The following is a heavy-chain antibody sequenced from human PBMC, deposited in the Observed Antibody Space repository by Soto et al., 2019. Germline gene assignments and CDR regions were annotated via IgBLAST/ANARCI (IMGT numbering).Heavy chain of an antibody. J-gene: IGHJ4*02. D-gene: IGHD3-22*01. CDR2: ISYAGSNK. CDR3: AKEWVYDSSGWSFDY. V-gene: IGHV3-30*18. Sequence: QVQLVESGGGVVQPGRSLRLSCAASGFTFSSYGMHWVRQAPGKGLEWVAVISYAGSNKYYADSLKGRFTISRDNSKNTLYLQMNSMRVADTAVYYCAKEWVYDSSGWSFDYWGQGTLVTVSS. CDR1: GFTFSSYG.